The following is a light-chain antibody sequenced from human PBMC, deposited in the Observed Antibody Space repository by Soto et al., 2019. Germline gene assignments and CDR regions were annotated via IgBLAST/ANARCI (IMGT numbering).Light chain of an antibody. CDR1: QSLSSY. J-gene: IGKJ4*01. V-gene: IGKV3-11*01. CDR2: DAS. CDR3: QQRSDWNLT. Sequence: EIVLTQSPATLSLSPGERATLSCRASQSLSSYLAWYQQKRGQAPRLLIYDASKRATGIPARFSGSGSGTDFTLSISSLEPEDFAVYYCQQRSDWNLTFGGGNKVEIK.